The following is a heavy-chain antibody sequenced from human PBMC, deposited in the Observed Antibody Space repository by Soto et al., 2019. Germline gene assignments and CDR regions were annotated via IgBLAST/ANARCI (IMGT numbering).Heavy chain of an antibody. D-gene: IGHD6-6*01. V-gene: IGHV3-74*01. CDR2: INSDGSST. CDR1: GFTFSSYW. J-gene: IGHJ4*02. Sequence: GSLRLSCAASGFTFSSYWMHWVRQAPGKGLVWVSRINSDGSSTSYAGSVKGRFTISRDNAKNTLYLQMNSLRAEDTAVYYCARVPPYSSSSDYWGQGTLVTVSS. CDR3: ARVPPYSSSSDY.